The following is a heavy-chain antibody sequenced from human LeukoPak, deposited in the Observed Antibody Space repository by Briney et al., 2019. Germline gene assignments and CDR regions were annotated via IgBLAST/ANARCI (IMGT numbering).Heavy chain of an antibody. D-gene: IGHD2-15*01. CDR3: ARREDCSGGSCYYFDY. CDR2: IYPGDSDT. CDR1: GYSFTSYW. V-gene: IGHV5-51*01. J-gene: IGHJ4*02. Sequence: GESLKISCKGSGYSFTSYWIGWVRQMPGKGLEWMGIIYPGDSDTRYSPSFQDQVTISADKSISTAYLQWSSLKASDTAMYYCARREDCSGGSCYYFDYWGQGTLVTVSS.